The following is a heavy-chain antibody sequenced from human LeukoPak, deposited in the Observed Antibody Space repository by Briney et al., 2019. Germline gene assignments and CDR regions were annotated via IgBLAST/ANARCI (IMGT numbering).Heavy chain of an antibody. Sequence: GASVKVSCKASGYKFTDDYMHWVRQAPAQGLEFMGWINPDSGFTNYAQKFKGRVTMTRDTSISTAYLEVRSLTSDDTAVYYCAPTAEAYTSWWKVWGQGTLVTVSS. CDR1: GYKFTDDY. CDR3: APTAEAYTSWWKV. CDR2: INPDSGFT. J-gene: IGHJ4*02. D-gene: IGHD3-16*01. V-gene: IGHV1-2*02.